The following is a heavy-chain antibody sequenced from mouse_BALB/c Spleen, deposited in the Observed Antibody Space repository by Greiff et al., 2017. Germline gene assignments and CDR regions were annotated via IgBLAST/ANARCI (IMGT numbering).Heavy chain of an antibody. CDR3: ARDASITTVHYAMDY. V-gene: IGHV5-15*02. Sequence: EVQGVESGGGLVQPGGSRKLSCAASGFTFSDYGMAWVRQAPGKGPEWVAFISNLAYSIYYADTVTGRFTISRENAKNTLYLEMSSLRSEDTAMYYCARDASITTVHYAMDYWGQGTSVTVSS. J-gene: IGHJ4*01. CDR2: ISNLAYSI. D-gene: IGHD1-1*01. CDR1: GFTFSDYG.